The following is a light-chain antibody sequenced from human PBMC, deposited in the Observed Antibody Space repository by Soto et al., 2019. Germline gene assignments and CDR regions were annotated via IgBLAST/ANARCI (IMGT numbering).Light chain of an antibody. Sequence: IQLTQSPSSLSASVGDTVTITCRASQAIGSYFAWYQQKPGTAPKLLIYSASTLHSGVPSRFSGSGSGTDFPITISSQQPEDFATYYCQQVDSYPRTFGHGTTV. CDR2: SAS. CDR1: QAIGSY. CDR3: QQVDSYPRT. J-gene: IGKJ3*01. V-gene: IGKV1-9*01.